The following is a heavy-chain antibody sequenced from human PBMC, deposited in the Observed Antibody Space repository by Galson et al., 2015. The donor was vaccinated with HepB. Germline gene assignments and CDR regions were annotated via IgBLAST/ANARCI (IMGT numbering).Heavy chain of an antibody. D-gene: IGHD1-1*01. CDR3: ATHNELENWFDP. J-gene: IGHJ5*02. Sequence: SETLSLTCAVSVGSISSSNWWSWVRQPPGKGLEWIGEIYHSGSTNYNPSLKSRVTISVDKSKNQFSLKLSSVTAADTAVYYCATHNELENWFDPWGQGTLVTVSS. V-gene: IGHV4-4*02. CDR1: VGSISSSNW. CDR2: IYHSGST.